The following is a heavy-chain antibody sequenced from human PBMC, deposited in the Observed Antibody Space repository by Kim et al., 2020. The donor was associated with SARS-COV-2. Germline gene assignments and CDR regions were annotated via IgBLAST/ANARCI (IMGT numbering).Heavy chain of an antibody. J-gene: IGHJ4*02. Sequence: GGSLRLSCAASGFTFSSYWMHWVRQAPGKGLVWVSRIKSDGSSTRYAASVKGRFTISRDNAKNTLYLQMNSLRADDTAVYYCARDLDYGGYSNFDYWGQGTLVIVSS. D-gene: IGHD4-17*01. CDR1: GFTFSSYW. CDR3: ARDLDYGGYSNFDY. V-gene: IGHV3-74*01. CDR2: IKSDGSST.